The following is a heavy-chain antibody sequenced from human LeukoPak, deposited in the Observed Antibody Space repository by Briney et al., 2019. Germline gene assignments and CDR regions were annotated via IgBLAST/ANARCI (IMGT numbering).Heavy chain of an antibody. D-gene: IGHD3-3*01. CDR1: GGSFSGYY. J-gene: IGHJ4*02. Sequence: ETLSLTCAVYGGSFSGYYWSWIRQPPGKGLEWVSAISGSGGSTYYADSVKGRFTISRDNSKNTLYLQMNSLRAEDTAVYYCAKPVGGITIFGVVTYFDYWGQGTLVTVSS. CDR2: ISGSGGST. CDR3: AKPVGGITIFGVVTYFDY. V-gene: IGHV3-23*01.